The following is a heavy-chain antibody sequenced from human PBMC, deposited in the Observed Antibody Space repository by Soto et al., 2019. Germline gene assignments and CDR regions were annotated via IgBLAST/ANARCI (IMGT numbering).Heavy chain of an antibody. CDR1: GFTFTSNP. V-gene: IGHV3-30-3*01. Sequence: QVQLVESGGGVVQPGRSLRLSCAASGFTFTSNPMHWVRQAPGKGLEWLAVVSYDGSNKYYADSVKGRFTISRDNSKNTLSLQMNSLRAEDTAVYYCARDPNPAAAAYYYHFGMDVWGQGTTVTVSS. CDR3: ARDPNPAAAAYYYHFGMDV. J-gene: IGHJ6*02. CDR2: VSYDGSNK. D-gene: IGHD6-13*01.